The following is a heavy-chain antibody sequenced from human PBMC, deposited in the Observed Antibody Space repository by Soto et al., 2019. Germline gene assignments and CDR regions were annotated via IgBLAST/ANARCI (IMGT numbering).Heavy chain of an antibody. CDR3: ARVGGSGWYDYYYYYGMDV. J-gene: IGHJ6*02. Sequence: QVQLVQSGAEVKKPGASVKVSCKASGYTFTGYYMHWVRQAPGQGLEWMGWINPNSGGTNYAQKFQGRVTMTRDTSISTAYMELSRLRSDDTAVYYCARVGGSGWYDYYYYYGMDVWGQGTTVTVSS. V-gene: IGHV1-2*02. D-gene: IGHD6-19*01. CDR1: GYTFTGYY. CDR2: INPNSGGT.